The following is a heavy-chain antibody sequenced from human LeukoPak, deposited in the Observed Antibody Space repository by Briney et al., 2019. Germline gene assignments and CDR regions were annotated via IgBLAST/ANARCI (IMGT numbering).Heavy chain of an antibody. CDR3: ARDNYYGSGSYQNWFDP. D-gene: IGHD3-10*01. CDR1: GGSISSYY. V-gene: IGHV4-59*01. J-gene: IGHJ5*02. CDR2: IYYSGSP. Sequence: SETLSLTCTVSGGSISSYYWSWIRQPPGKGLEWIGYIYYSGSPNYNPSLKSRVTISVDASKNQFSLKLSSVTAADTAVYYCARDNYYGSGSYQNWFDPWGQGTLVTVSS.